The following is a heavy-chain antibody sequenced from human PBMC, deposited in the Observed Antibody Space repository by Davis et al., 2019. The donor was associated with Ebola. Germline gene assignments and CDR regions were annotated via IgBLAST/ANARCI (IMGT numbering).Heavy chain of an antibody. J-gene: IGHJ4*02. V-gene: IGHV3-48*02. Sequence: GGSLRLSCAASGFTFSSYNLNWVRQAPGKGLEWVSYISSSSSTMYYADSVKGRFTISRDNAKNSLYLQMNSLRDEDTAVYYCAKGRANALNYFDYWGQGTLVTVSA. CDR2: ISSSSSTM. CDR3: AKGRANALNYFDY. CDR1: GFTFSSYN. D-gene: IGHD2-2*01.